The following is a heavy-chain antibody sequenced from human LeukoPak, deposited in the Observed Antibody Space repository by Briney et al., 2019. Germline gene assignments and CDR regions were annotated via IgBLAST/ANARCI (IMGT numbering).Heavy chain of an antibody. CDR1: GCTFTSSA. CDR2: SVVGSGNT. J-gene: IGHJ4*02. CDR3: AASPDYYDSSGYSYYFDY. D-gene: IGHD3-22*01. Sequence: SVKVSCQASGCTFTSSAVQWVRQARGRRLEWIGWSVVGSGNTNYAQKFQERVTITRDMSTSTAYMELSSLRSEDTAVYYCAASPDYYDSSGYSYYFDYWGQGTLVTVSS. V-gene: IGHV1-58*01.